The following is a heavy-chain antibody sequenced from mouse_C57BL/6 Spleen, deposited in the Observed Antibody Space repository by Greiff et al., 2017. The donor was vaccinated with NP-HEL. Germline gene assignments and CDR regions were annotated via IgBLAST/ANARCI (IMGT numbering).Heavy chain of an antibody. D-gene: IGHD4-1*01. J-gene: IGHJ2*01. CDR1: GYTFTDYE. V-gene: IGHV1-15*01. Sequence: VQLQQSGAELVRPGASVTLSCKASGYTFTDYEMHWVKQTPVQGLEWIGAIDPETGGTAYNQKFKGKAILTADKSSSTAYMELRSLTSEDSAVYYCTRGGVTGNDYWGQGTTLTVSS. CDR2: IDPETGGT. CDR3: TRGGVTGNDY.